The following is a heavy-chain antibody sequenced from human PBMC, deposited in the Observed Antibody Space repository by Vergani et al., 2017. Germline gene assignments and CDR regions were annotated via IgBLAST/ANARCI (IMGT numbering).Heavy chain of an antibody. V-gene: IGHV4-61*01. CDR2: IYYSGST. J-gene: IGHJ6*03. CDR1: GGSVSSGSYY. Sequence: QVQLQESGPGLVKPSATLSLTCTVSGGSVSSGSYYWSWIRQPPGKGLEWIGYIYYSGSTNYNPSLKSRVTISVDTSKNQFSLKLSSVTAADTAVYYCARGDSSPYYFYYYMDVWGKGTTVTVSS. CDR3: ARGDSSPYYFYYYMDV. D-gene: IGHD2-21*02.